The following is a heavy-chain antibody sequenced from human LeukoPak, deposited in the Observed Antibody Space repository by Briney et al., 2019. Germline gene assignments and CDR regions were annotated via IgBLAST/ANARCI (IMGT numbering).Heavy chain of an antibody. Sequence: ASGKVSCKVSGYTLTELSMHWVRQAPGKGLEWMGGFDPEDGETIYAQKFQGRVTITADKSTSTAYMELSSLRSEDTAVYYCARSIAARPGYYYYMDVWGKGTTVIVSS. V-gene: IGHV1-24*01. CDR1: GYTLTELS. CDR2: FDPEDGET. CDR3: ARSIAARPGYYYYMDV. J-gene: IGHJ6*03. D-gene: IGHD6-6*01.